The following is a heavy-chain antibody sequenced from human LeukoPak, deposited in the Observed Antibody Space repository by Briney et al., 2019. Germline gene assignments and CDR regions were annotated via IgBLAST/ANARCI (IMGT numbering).Heavy chain of an antibody. CDR1: GFTFSSYA. Sequence: GGSLRLSCSASGFTFSSYAMHWVRQAPGKGLEYVSVISSNGGSTYYADSVKGRFTISRGNSKNTLYLQMSSLRAEDTAVYYCVKGKPYSSGWYYFDYWGQGTLVTVSS. CDR2: ISSNGGST. CDR3: VKGKPYSSGWYYFDY. V-gene: IGHV3-64D*06. J-gene: IGHJ4*02. D-gene: IGHD6-19*01.